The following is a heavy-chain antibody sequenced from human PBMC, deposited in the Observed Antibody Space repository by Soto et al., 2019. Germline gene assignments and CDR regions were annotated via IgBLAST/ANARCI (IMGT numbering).Heavy chain of an antibody. CDR2: IGTAGDT. Sequence: PGGSLRLSCVASGFTFSSYDMHWVRQAPGKGLEWVSAIGTAGDTYYPGSVKGRFTISRENAKNSLYLQMNSLRAGDTAVYYCARASPIDFWSGPNPRIDYWGQGTLVTVSS. J-gene: IGHJ4*02. CDR3: ARASPIDFWSGPNPRIDY. V-gene: IGHV3-13*01. CDR1: GFTFSSYD. D-gene: IGHD3-3*01.